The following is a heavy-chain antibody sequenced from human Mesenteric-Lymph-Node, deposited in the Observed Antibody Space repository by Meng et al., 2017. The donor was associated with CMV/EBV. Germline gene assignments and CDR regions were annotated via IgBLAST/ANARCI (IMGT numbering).Heavy chain of an antibody. CDR3: AISPYCGGDCSDY. CDR1: GFTFASSA. V-gene: IGHV1-58*01. Sequence: SVKVSCKASGFTFASSAVQWVRQARGQRLEWIGWIVVGSSNTNYAQKFHERVTITRDMSTSTAYMELSSLRSEDTAVYYCAISPYCGGDCSDYWGQGTLVTVSS. CDR2: IVVGSSNT. D-gene: IGHD2-21*01. J-gene: IGHJ4*02.